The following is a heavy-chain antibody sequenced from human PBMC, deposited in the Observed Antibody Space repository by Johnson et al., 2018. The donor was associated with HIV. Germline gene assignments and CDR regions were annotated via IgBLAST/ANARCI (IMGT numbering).Heavy chain of an antibody. CDR1: GFTFTNYA. D-gene: IGHD3-16*01. Sequence: QVQLVESGGGVVQPGRSLRLSCVASGFTFTNYAMHWVRQAPGKGLEWVANIKQDGSEKYYADSVKGRFTISRDNSKNTLYLQMNSLRAEDTAVYYCAKEGHYYDDYHAFDIWGQGTMATVSS. J-gene: IGHJ3*02. V-gene: IGHV3-30*04. CDR2: IKQDGSEK. CDR3: AKEGHYYDDYHAFDI.